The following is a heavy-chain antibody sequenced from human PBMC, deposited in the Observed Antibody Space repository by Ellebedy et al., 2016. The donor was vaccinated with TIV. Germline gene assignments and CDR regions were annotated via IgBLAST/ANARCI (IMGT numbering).Heavy chain of an antibody. J-gene: IGHJ4*02. V-gene: IGHV4-4*07. CDR3: ARGSSWYRTFDY. D-gene: IGHD6-13*01. CDR2: IYTSGST. Sequence: SETLSLTXTVSGGSISSYYWSWIRQPAGKGLEWIGRIYTSGSTNYNPSLKSRVTMSVDTSKNQFSLKLSSVTAADTAVYYCARGSSWYRTFDYWGQGTLVTVSS. CDR1: GGSISSYY.